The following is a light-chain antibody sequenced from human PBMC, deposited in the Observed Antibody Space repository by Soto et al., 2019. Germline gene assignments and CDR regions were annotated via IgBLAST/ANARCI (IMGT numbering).Light chain of an antibody. CDR1: QSVSSGH. J-gene: IGKJ4*01. Sequence: EIVLTQSPATLSLSPGERATLSCGASQSVSSGHLAWYQQKPGLAPRLLIYDASTRATGIPDRFSGSGSGTDFTLTISRLEPEDFAVYYCQQYGSSPLTFGGGTKVEVK. CDR3: QQYGSSPLT. V-gene: IGKV3D-20*01. CDR2: DAS.